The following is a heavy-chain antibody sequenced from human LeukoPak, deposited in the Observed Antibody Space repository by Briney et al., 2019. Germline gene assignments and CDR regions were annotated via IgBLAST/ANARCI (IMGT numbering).Heavy chain of an antibody. V-gene: IGHV3-23*01. CDR2: ISGGGGST. J-gene: IGHJ4*02. D-gene: IGHD1-26*01. CDR3: AKPYSIHTLSYYFDY. CDR1: EFTFSSYA. Sequence: GGSLRLSCAGSEFTFSSYAMSWVRQAPGKGLEWVSAISGGGGSTYYADSVKGRFTISRDNSKNTLYLQMNSLRAEDTAIYYCAKPYSIHTLSYYFDYWGQGTLATVSS.